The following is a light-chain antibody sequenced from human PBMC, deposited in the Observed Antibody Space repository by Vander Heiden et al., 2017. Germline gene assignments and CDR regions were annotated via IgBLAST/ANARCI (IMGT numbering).Light chain of an antibody. Sequence: EIVLTQSPGTLSLSPGERATLSCRASQSVSSSYLAWYQQKPGQAPRLLIYGASRRATGIPDRFSGSGSGTDFTLTISRLEPEDFAVYYCQQYGSSPWVFGQGTKVEIK. CDR3: QQYGSSPWV. J-gene: IGKJ1*01. CDR1: QSVSSSY. CDR2: GAS. V-gene: IGKV3-20*01.